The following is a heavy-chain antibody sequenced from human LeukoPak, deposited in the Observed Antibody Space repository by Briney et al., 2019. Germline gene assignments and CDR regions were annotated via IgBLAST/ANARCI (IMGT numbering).Heavy chain of an antibody. V-gene: IGHV3-74*01. Sequence: PGGSLRLSCADSGFTLTSYWMHSVPQAPGRGRVWVSRINSDGSSTSYADSVKGRFTISRDNAKNTLYLQMNSLRAEDTAVYYCASYSSGWYRDRNYFDYWGQGTLVTVSS. J-gene: IGHJ4*02. CDR3: ASYSSGWYRDRNYFDY. CDR2: INSDGSST. D-gene: IGHD6-19*01. CDR1: GFTLTSYW.